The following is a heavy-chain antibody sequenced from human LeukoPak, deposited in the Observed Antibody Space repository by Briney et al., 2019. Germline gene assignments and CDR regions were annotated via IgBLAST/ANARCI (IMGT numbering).Heavy chain of an antibody. CDR2: ISWNSGSI. D-gene: IGHD3-22*01. V-gene: IGHV3-9*01. J-gene: IGHJ4*02. Sequence: GGSLRLSCAASGFTFDDYAMHWVRQAPGKGLEWVSGISWNSGSIGYADSVKGRFTISRDNAKNSLYLQMNSLRAEDTALYYCAKAVSPYYYDSSGYYFDYWGQGTLVTVSS. CDR1: GFTFDDYA. CDR3: AKAVSPYYYDSSGYYFDY.